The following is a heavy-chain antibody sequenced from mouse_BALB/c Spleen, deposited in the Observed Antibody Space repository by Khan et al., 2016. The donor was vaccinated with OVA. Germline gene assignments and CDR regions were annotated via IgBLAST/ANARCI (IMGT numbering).Heavy chain of an antibody. D-gene: IGHD2-1*01. J-gene: IGHJ3*01. V-gene: IGHV5-9-3*01. Sequence: EVELVESGGGLVKPGGSLKLSCAASGFTFSTFAMSWVRQTPEKRLEWVATINSYGDYTYYPDNVTGRFTISRDNAKNTLYLQINSLRSEDTAMYYCASSPYGNFAYWGQGTLVTVSA. CDR1: GFTFSTFA. CDR3: ASSPYGNFAY. CDR2: INSYGDYT.